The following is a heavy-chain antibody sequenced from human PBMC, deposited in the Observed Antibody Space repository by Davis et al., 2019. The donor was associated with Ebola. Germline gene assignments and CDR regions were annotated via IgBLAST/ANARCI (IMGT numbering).Heavy chain of an antibody. CDR3: AKDAIVLATVTSHFDY. CDR1: GFTFSSYG. Sequence: GESLKISCAASGFTFSSYGMHWVRQAPGKGLEWVAVIWYDGSNKYYADSVKGRFTISRDNSKNTLYLQMNSLRAEDTAVYYCAKDAIVLATVTSHFDYWGQGTLVTVSS. CDR2: IWYDGSNK. V-gene: IGHV3-30*02. D-gene: IGHD4-17*01. J-gene: IGHJ4*02.